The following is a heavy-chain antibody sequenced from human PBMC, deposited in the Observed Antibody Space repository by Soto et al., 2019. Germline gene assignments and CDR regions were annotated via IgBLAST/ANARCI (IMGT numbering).Heavy chain of an antibody. V-gene: IGHV1-69*13. D-gene: IGHD2-15*01. CDR3: ARFHSQEYCSGGSCYDDGTRYYFDY. CDR1: GGTFSSYA. J-gene: IGHJ4*02. CDR2: IIPIFGTA. Sequence: GASVKLSCTASGGTFSSYAISWVRQAPGQGLEWMGGIIPIFGTANYAQKFQGRVTITADESTSTAYMELSSLRSEDTAVYYCARFHSQEYCSGGSCYDDGTRYYFDYWGQGTLVTVSS.